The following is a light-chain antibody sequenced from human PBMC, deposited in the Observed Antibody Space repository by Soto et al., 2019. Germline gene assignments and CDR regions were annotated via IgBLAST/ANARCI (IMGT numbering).Light chain of an antibody. CDR2: GAY. V-gene: IGKV3-20*01. CDR1: QSVSSSY. J-gene: IGKJ5*01. CDR3: QQYGSSPLIT. Sequence: ENVLTQSPGTLSLSPGERATLSCRASQSVSSSYLAWYQQKPGQAPRLIIYGAYSRATGIPDRFSGSGSGTDFTLTISRLEPEDFAVYYCQQYGSSPLITXGQGTRLEIK.